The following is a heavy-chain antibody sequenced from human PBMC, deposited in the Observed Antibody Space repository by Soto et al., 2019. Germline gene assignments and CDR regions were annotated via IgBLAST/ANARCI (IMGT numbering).Heavy chain of an antibody. D-gene: IGHD6-19*01. CDR2: LNPNSGNT. CDR3: ARERSSGCDY. CDR1: GYTFTSYD. Sequence: QVQLVQSGAEVKKPGASEKLSCKASGYTFTSYDINWVQQATGQGLEWMGWLNPNSGNTAYAQKFQGRVTMTRNTSISTAYMELSSLRADDTAVYYCARERSSGCDYWGQGTLVIVSS. J-gene: IGHJ4*02. V-gene: IGHV1-8*01.